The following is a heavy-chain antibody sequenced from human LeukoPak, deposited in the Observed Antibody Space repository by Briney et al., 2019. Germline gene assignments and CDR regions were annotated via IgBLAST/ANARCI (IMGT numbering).Heavy chain of an antibody. V-gene: IGHV4-59*12. CDR1: GGSISSYY. J-gene: IGHJ4*02. D-gene: IGHD3-10*01. CDR2: IYYSGST. Sequence: SETLSLTCTVSGGSISSYYWSWIRQPPGKGLEWIGYIYYSGSTNYNPSLKSRVTISVDTSKNQFSLKLSSVTAADTAVYYCARDRLLWFGELDFWGQGTLVIVSS. CDR3: ARDRLLWFGELDF.